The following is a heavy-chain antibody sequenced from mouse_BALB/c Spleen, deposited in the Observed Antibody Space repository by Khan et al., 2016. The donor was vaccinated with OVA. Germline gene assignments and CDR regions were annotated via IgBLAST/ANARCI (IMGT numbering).Heavy chain of an antibody. J-gene: IGHJ4*01. Sequence: QVRLQQPGPELVRPGVSVKISCKGSGYTFTDYGMHWVRQSPAKSLEWIGVITTYSGDTNYNQKFKGKATMTVDKSSSTAYMELARLTSEDSAIYYCARLTLRLDYWGQGTSVTVSS. D-gene: IGHD1-1*01. CDR2: ITTYSGDT. V-gene: IGHV1S137*01. CDR3: ARLTLRLDY. CDR1: GYTFTDYG.